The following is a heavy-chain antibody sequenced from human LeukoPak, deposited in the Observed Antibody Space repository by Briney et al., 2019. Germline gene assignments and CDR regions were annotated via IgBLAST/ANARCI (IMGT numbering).Heavy chain of an antibody. CDR1: GYTFTSYY. D-gene: IGHD6-19*01. J-gene: IGHJ4*02. Sequence: ASVKVSCKASGYTFTSYYMHWVRQAPGQGLEWMGTINPRGGSTTYTQKFQGRVTMTRDTSTNTVYMEVSSLRTEDTAVYYCARDFKVDSSGWNLYYLDYWGLGTVVTVSS. CDR3: ARDFKVDSSGWNLYYLDY. V-gene: IGHV1-46*01. CDR2: INPRGGST.